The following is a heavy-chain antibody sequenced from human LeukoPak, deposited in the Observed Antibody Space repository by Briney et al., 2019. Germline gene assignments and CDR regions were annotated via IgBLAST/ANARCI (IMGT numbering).Heavy chain of an antibody. D-gene: IGHD2-15*01. CDR1: GFTFSSYA. CDR2: ISGSGGST. Sequence: PGGSLRLSCAASGFTFSSYAMSWVRQAPGKGLEWVSAISGSGGSTYYADSVKGRFTISRDNSKNTLYLQMNSLRAEDTAVYYCANHILGYCSGGSCANFDHWDQGTLVTVSS. V-gene: IGHV3-23*01. J-gene: IGHJ4*02. CDR3: ANHILGYCSGGSCANFDH.